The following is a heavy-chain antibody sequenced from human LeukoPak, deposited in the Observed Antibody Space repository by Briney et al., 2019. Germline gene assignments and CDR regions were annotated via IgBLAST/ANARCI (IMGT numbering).Heavy chain of an antibody. J-gene: IGHJ4*02. CDR2: IRYDASNE. Sequence: GWSLRLSCAASGFTFSSYGMHWVRQAPGKGLEWVAFIRYDASNEYYVEPVKGRFTISRDNSKNTLFLQMNSLRAEDTAVYYCAKGEGNWVPDYWGQGNLVTVSS. D-gene: IGHD3-16*01. CDR3: AKGEGNWVPDY. CDR1: GFTFSSYG. V-gene: IGHV3-30*02.